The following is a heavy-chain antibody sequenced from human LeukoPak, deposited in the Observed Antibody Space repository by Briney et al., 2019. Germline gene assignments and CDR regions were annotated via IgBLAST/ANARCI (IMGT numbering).Heavy chain of an antibody. CDR1: GFTLSSYA. V-gene: IGHV3-23*01. D-gene: IGHD2-15*01. CDR2: ISVSGNT. J-gene: IGHJ4*02. CDR3: AKAPVTTCSGAYCYPFDY. Sequence: GGSLRLSCAASGFTLSSYAMSWVRQGPGKGLEWVSAISVSGNTYHADSVKGRFTISRDSYKNTLYLQMNSLRAEDAAVYYCAKAPVTTCSGAYCYPFDYWGQGTLVTVSS.